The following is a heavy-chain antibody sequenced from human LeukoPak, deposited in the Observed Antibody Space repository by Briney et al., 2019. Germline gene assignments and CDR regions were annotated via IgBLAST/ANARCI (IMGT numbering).Heavy chain of an antibody. CDR1: GGTFSSYA. Sequence: ASVKVSCKASGGTFSSYAISWVRQAPGQGLEWMGWISAYNGNTNYAQKLQGRVTMTTDTSTSTAYMELRSLRSDDTAVYYCAREGYCSGGSCYSGVPDYWGQGTLVTVSS. CDR2: ISAYNGNT. D-gene: IGHD2-15*01. CDR3: AREGYCSGGSCYSGVPDY. J-gene: IGHJ4*02. V-gene: IGHV1-18*01.